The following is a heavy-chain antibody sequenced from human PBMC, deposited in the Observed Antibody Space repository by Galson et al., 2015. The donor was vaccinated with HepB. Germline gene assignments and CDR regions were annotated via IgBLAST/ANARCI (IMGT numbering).Heavy chain of an antibody. V-gene: IGHV3-53*01. D-gene: IGHD3-9*01. CDR1: GFTFSNYA. CDR3: ARSPSPIGYYDILTGYSKVAGWFDP. Sequence: SLRLSCAASGFTFSNYAMSWVRQAPGKGLEWVSVIYSGGSTYYADSVKGRFTISRDNSKNTLYLQMNSLRAEDTAVYYCARSPSPIGYYDILTGYSKVAGWFDPWGQGTLVTVSS. CDR2: IYSGGST. J-gene: IGHJ5*02.